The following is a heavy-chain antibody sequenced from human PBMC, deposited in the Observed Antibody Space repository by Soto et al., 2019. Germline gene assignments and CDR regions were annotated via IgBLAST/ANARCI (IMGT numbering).Heavy chain of an antibody. D-gene: IGHD6-13*01. Sequence: QVQLVQSGAEVKKPGSSVKVSCKASGGTFSTYTIIWVRQAPGQGLEWMGRILPMLDITNSAHRFQGRVTITADKSTSTAYLELSSLRSEDSAVYYCTLGSWSGETFDIWGRGTMVTVSS. CDR2: ILPMLDIT. J-gene: IGHJ3*02. CDR1: GGTFSTYT. CDR3: TLGSWSGETFDI. V-gene: IGHV1-69*02.